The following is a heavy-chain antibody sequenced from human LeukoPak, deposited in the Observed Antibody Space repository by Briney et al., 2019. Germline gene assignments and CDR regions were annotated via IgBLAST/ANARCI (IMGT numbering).Heavy chain of an antibody. Sequence: GRSLRLSCAASGFTFSSYAMHWVRQAPGKGLEWVAVISYDGSNKYYADPVKGRFTISRDNSKNTLYLQMNSLRAEDTAVYYCARDMTYGGNPGNWYFDLWGRGTLVTVSS. CDR2: ISYDGSNK. CDR3: ARDMTYGGNPGNWYFDL. V-gene: IGHV3-30-3*01. J-gene: IGHJ2*01. D-gene: IGHD4-23*01. CDR1: GFTFSSYA.